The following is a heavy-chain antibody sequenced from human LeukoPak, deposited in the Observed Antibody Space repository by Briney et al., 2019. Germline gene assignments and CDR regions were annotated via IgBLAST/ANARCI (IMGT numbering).Heavy chain of an antibody. CDR2: MKRDGSEI. J-gene: IGHJ4*02. D-gene: IGHD2-2*02. CDR1: GFTFSTYW. CDR3: ARYTDYYFDY. V-gene: IGHV3-7*01. Sequence: GGSLRLSCAASGFTFSTYWMTWVRQAPGKGLEWVANMKRDGSEIYYAGSVKGRFTISRDNAKNSLYLQMNSLRAEDTAVYYCARYTDYYFDYWGQGTLVAVSS.